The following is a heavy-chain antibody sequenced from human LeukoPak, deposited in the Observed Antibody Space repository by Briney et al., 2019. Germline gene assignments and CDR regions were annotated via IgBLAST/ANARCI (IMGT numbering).Heavy chain of an antibody. CDR2: ISSNGGTT. J-gene: IGHJ6*03. D-gene: IGHD3-10*01. Sequence: PAGSLRLSCAASGFSCSSYPRHWVRQAPGKGLEYVAGISSNGGTTYYATSVKGRFTISRDNSKNTLNLQMGSLRAEDMAVYYCARDRFGSFYYIDVWGKGTTVTVSS. CDR3: ARDRFGSFYYIDV. V-gene: IGHV3-64*01. CDR1: GFSCSSYP.